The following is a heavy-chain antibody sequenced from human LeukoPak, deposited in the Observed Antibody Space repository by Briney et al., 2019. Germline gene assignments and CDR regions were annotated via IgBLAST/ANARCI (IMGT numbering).Heavy chain of an antibody. J-gene: IGHJ4*02. V-gene: IGHV4-59*08. CDR1: SGSLSPYY. D-gene: IGHD6-13*01. CDR3: ARQLKAVGGRTFDY. CDR2: IYYSGST. Sequence: PSETLSLTCTVSSGSLSPYYWSWIRQVPGKGLEWIGYIYYSGSTNYNPSLKSRVSISVDTSKSQLSLKLNSVTAADTAVYYCARQLKAVGGRTFDYWGQGTLVTVSS.